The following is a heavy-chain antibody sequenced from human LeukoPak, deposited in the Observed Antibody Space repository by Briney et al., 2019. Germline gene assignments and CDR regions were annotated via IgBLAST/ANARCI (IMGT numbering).Heavy chain of an antibody. J-gene: IGHJ5*02. CDR2: VYYTGST. CDR1: GGSISSDAHY. D-gene: IGHD3-22*01. Sequence: PSETLSLTCTVSGGSISSDAHYWAWVRQPPGKGLEWIGIVYYTGSTYYNPSLKSRLIMFVDTSENQFSLKLSSVTAADTAVYYCATIETDNSGYHWFDPWGQGTLVTVSS. V-gene: IGHV4-39*01. CDR3: ATIETDNSGYHWFDP.